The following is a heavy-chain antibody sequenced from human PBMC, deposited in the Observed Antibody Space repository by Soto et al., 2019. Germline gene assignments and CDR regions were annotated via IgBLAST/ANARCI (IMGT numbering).Heavy chain of an antibody. CDR1: GYTFTSYS. J-gene: IGHJ4*02. D-gene: IGHD3-22*01. Sequence: ASVKVSCKASGYTFTSYSISWVRQAPGQGLEWMGWISPYNGNTNYAQTLQGRVSMTTDTSTSTAFMELRSLRSDDTAVYYCARGPTPDYDSSGYVQWRPGTLVTV. CDR2: ISPYNGNT. V-gene: IGHV1-18*04. CDR3: ARGPTPDYDSSGYVQ.